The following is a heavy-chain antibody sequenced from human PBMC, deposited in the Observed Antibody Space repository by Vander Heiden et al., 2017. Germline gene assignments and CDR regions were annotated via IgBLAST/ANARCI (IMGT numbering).Heavy chain of an antibody. Sequence: VQLLASGGALVHPGGSLRLSFAASGFPFRTFALSWVPQDQGKGREWVAAISGSGGSTYYADSVKGRFTISRDNSKNTRYLQMNSLRAEDTAVYYCAKRRIQLWLGPNWFDPWGQGTLVTVSS. V-gene: IGHV3-23*01. CDR1: GFPFRTFA. CDR2: ISGSGGST. D-gene: IGHD5-18*01. J-gene: IGHJ5*02. CDR3: AKRRIQLWLGPNWFDP.